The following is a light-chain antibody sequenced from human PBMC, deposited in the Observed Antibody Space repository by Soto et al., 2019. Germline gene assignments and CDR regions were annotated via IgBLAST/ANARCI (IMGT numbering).Light chain of an antibody. CDR2: GAS. CDR1: QNVNSNF. V-gene: IGKV3-20*01. J-gene: IGKJ1*01. CDR3: QQYGNYPRT. Sequence: EIVLTQSPGTLSLSPGERATLSCRASQNVNSNFLAWYQQKPGQAPRLLISGASNRATGIPDRFSGSGSGQDFTLTISRLEHEDFEGYYCQQYGNYPRTFGQGTKVEIK.